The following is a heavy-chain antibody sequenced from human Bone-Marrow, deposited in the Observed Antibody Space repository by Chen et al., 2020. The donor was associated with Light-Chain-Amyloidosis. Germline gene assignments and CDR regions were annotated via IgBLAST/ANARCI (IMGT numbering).Heavy chain of an antibody. Sequence: QVQLAESGGGVVQPGRSLRLSCAASGFTFSSYGMHWVRQAPGKGLGWVAVIWYDGSNKYYADSVKGRFTISRDNSKNTLXXXXNSLRAEDTAVYYCARENYYDSSGYGYWGQGTLVTVSS. V-gene: IGHV3-33*01. CDR3: ARENYYDSSGYGY. J-gene: IGHJ4*02. CDR2: IWYDGSNK. CDR1: GFTFSSYG. D-gene: IGHD3-22*01.